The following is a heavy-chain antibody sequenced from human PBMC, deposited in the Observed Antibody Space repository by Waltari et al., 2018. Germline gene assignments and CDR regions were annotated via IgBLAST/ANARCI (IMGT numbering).Heavy chain of an antibody. V-gene: IGHV3-73*02. D-gene: IGHD5-12*01. CDR3: TSPGVATFDY. J-gene: IGHJ4*02. CDR1: GFTFSCYS. CDR2: IRRKANSYAT. Sequence: EVQLVASGGGLVRPRRFRKLSGAASGFTFSCYSMHWVRQASGKGLEWVGRIRRKANSYATAYAASVKGRFTISRDDSKNTAYLQMNSLKTEDTAVYYCTSPGVATFDYWGQGTLVTVSS.